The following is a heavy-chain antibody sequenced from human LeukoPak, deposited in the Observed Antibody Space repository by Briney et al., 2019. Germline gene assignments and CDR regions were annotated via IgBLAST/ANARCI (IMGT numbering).Heavy chain of an antibody. V-gene: IGHV1-18*01. D-gene: IGHD3-16*01. CDR1: GYTFTSYG. CDR3: ARALIHENWFDP. CDR2: ISACNGNT. J-gene: IGHJ5*02. Sequence: GASVKVSCKASGYTFTSYGISWLRQAPRQGLEWMGWISACNGNTNYAQKLQGRVTMTTDTSTSTAYMELRSLRSDDTAVYYCARALIHENWFDPWGQGTLVTVSS.